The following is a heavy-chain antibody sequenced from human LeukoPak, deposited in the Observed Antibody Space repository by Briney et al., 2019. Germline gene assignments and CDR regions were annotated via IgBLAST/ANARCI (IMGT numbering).Heavy chain of an antibody. J-gene: IGHJ6*04. CDR2: XXPXFXXX. CDR1: GGTFSSYA. V-gene: IGHV1-69*13. Sequence: SVKVSCKASGGTFSSYAISWVRQAPGQGXXXXXXXXPXFXXXXXAXXXXXXXXXXXXXXTSTAYMELSSLRSEDTAVYYCARIPPEGPYYYYGMDVWGKGTTVTVSS. D-gene: IGHD1-14*01. CDR3: ARIPPEGPYYYYGMDV.